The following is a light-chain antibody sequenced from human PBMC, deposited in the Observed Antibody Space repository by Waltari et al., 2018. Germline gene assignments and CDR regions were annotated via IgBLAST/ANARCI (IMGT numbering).Light chain of an antibody. J-gene: IGKJ1*01. V-gene: IGKV3-15*01. CDR3: QQYNKWPPWT. CDR1: QSVSSN. CDR2: GAS. Sequence: EIVMRQSPATLSVSPGERATLSCRASQSVSSNLAWYQQKPGQAPRLLIYGASTRATGIPARFSGSGSGTEFTLTISSLQSEDFAVYYCQQYNKWPPWTFGQGTKVGVK.